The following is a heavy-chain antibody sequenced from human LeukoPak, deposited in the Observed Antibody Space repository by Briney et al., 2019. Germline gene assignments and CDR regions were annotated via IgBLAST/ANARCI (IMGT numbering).Heavy chain of an antibody. D-gene: IGHD6-19*01. CDR3: ARGSSAVAFNWFDP. Sequence: PSQTLSLTCTVSGGSISSGSYYWSWIRQPAGKGLEWIGRIYTSGSTNYNPSLKSRVTISVDTSKNQFSLELSSVTAADTAVYYCARGSSAVAFNWFDPWGQGTLVTVSS. J-gene: IGHJ5*02. V-gene: IGHV4-61*02. CDR1: GGSISSGSYY. CDR2: IYTSGST.